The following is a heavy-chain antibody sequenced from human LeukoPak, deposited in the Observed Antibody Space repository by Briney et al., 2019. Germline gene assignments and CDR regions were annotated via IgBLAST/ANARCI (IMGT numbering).Heavy chain of an antibody. CDR3: ARWGSSEGVDY. CDR2: ISSNGGST. J-gene: IGHJ4*02. V-gene: IGHV3-64*01. CDR1: GFTFSSYA. D-gene: IGHD2-2*01. Sequence: GGSLRLSCAASGFTFSSYAMHWVRQAPGKGLEYVSAISSNGGSTYYANSVKGRFTISRDNSKNTLYLQMGSLRVEDMAVYYCARWGSSEGVDYWGQGTLVTVSS.